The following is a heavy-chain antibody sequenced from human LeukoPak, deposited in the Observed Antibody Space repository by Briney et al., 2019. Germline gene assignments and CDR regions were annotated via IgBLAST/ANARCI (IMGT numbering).Heavy chain of an antibody. J-gene: IGHJ4*02. Sequence: SETLSLTCTVSGYSISSDYYWGWIRQPPGKGLEWIGSIYHSGSTYYNPSLKSRVTISVDTSKNQFSLKLSSVTAADTAVYYCARDRGRGYFDYWGQGTLVTVSS. CDR2: IYHSGST. D-gene: IGHD2-15*01. CDR3: ARDRGRGYFDY. V-gene: IGHV4-38-2*02. CDR1: GYSISSDYY.